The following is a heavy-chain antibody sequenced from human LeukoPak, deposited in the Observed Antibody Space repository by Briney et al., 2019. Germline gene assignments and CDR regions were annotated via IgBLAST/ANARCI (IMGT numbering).Heavy chain of an antibody. J-gene: IGHJ3*02. Sequence: GGSLRLSCAASGFIFSSYVMSWVRQTPGKGLEWVSSISGSGGITYYADSVKGRFTISRDNSKNTLYLQMNSLRAEDTAVYYCAKHGFGEFKNAFDIWGQGTMVTVSS. CDR2: ISGSGGIT. D-gene: IGHD3-10*01. CDR1: GFIFSSYV. CDR3: AKHGFGEFKNAFDI. V-gene: IGHV3-23*01.